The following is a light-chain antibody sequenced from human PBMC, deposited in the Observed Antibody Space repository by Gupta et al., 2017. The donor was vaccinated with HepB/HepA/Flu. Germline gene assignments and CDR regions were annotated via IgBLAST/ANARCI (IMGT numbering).Light chain of an antibody. CDR2: EVT. CDR1: SSEFGDFNY. V-gene: IGLV2-14*01. CDR3: SSFTYTTTLVV. Sequence: QSALPQPASVSGSPGQSITISCTVTSSEFGDFNYVSWYQQHPGKAPKLLISEVTNRPSGVSYRFSGSKSGNTASLTISGLQPEDEADYYCSSFTYTTTLVVFGGGTKLTVL. J-gene: IGLJ2*01.